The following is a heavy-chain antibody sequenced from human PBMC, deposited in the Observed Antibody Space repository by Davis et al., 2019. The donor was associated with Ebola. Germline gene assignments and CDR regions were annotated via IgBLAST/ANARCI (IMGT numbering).Heavy chain of an antibody. CDR2: IYYSGST. D-gene: IGHD3-3*01. Sequence: MPGGSLRLSCTVSGGSVSSGSYYWSWIRQPPGKGLEWIGYIYYSGSTNYNPSLKSRVTISVDTSKNQFSLKLSSVTAADTAVYYCARGRERSVLRFLEWLLYYYMDVWGKGTTVTVSS. V-gene: IGHV4-61*01. CDR3: ARGRERSVLRFLEWLLYYYMDV. J-gene: IGHJ6*03. CDR1: GGSVSSGSYY.